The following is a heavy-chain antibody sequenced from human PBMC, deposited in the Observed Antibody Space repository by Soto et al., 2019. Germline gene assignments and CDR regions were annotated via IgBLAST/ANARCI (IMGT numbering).Heavy chain of an antibody. Sequence: SLRLSCAASGFTFSSYGMHWVRQAPGKGLEWVAVIWYDGSNKYYADSVKGRFTISRDNSKNTLYLQMNSLRAEDTAVYYCARDYDGYCSSTSCYGPFDYWGQGTLVTVSS. V-gene: IGHV3-33*01. CDR2: IWYDGSNK. CDR1: GFTFSSYG. CDR3: ARDYDGYCSSTSCYGPFDY. D-gene: IGHD2-2*01. J-gene: IGHJ4*02.